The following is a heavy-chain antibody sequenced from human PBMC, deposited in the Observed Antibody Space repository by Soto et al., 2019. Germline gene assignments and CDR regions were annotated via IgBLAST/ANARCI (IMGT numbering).Heavy chain of an antibody. V-gene: IGHV1-2*02. CDR1: GYTFTGYY. Sequence: GASVKVSCKASGYTFTGYYMHWVRQAPGQGLEWMGWINPNSGGTNYAQKFQGRVTMTRDTSISTAYMELSRLRSDDTAVYYCARARVLWQQLVPNCVHPWGQGPLVTVSS. J-gene: IGHJ5*02. CDR2: INPNSGGT. D-gene: IGHD6-13*01. CDR3: ARARVLWQQLVPNCVHP.